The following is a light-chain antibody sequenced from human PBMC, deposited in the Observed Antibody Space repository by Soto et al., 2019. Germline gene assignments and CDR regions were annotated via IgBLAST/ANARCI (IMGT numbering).Light chain of an antibody. CDR1: QSVSSRD. CDR2: GAS. CDR3: QQYGSSPRT. J-gene: IGKJ3*01. V-gene: IGKV3-20*01. Sequence: EIVLTQSPGTLSLSPGERATLSCRASQSVSSRDLAWYQQKPGQAPRLLIYGASSRATGFPDRFSGSWSRTDFTLTISRLEPEDCAVYYCQQYGSSPRTFGPGTKVDIK.